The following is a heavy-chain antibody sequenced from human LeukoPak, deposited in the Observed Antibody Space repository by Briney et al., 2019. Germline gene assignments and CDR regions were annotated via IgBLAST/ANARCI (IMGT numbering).Heavy chain of an antibody. V-gene: IGHV1-2*02. D-gene: IGHD6-13*01. Sequence: EAAVKVSCKASGYTFTGYYRHWVRQAPGQGLEWMGWINPNSGGTNYAQKFQGRVTMTRDTSISTAYMELSRLRSDDTAVYYCARVNLVLCATRTRFSAAGNALCNYYYMDVWGKGTTVTISS. CDR1: GYTFTGYY. J-gene: IGHJ6*03. CDR3: ARVNLVLCATRTRFSAAGNALCNYYYMDV. CDR2: INPNSGGT.